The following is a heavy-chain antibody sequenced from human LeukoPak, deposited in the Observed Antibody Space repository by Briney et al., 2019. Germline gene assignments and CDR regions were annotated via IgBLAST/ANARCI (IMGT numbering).Heavy chain of an antibody. CDR1: GFSFSEVW. J-gene: IGHJ4*02. D-gene: IGHD1-26*01. CDR2: IKSKTDGGTI. V-gene: IGHV3-15*01. CDR3: TTDIETVLY. Sequence: NPGGSLRLSCAISGFSFSEVWMTWVRQAPGKGLEWVGRIKSKTDGGTIDYAAPVKGRFTISRDDSENTLHLQMNSLKIEDTAVYYCTTDIETVLYWGQGTMVTVSP.